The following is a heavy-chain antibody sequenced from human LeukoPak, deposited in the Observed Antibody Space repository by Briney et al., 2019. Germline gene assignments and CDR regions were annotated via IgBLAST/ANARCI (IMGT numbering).Heavy chain of an antibody. CDR2: IYTSGST. Sequence: SETLSLTCTVSGGSISSYYWSWIRQPAGKGLDWIGRIYTSGSTNYNPSLKSRVTMSVDTSKNQFSLKLSSVTAADTAVYYCARAYYYGSGSHYNSWFDPWGQGTLVTVSS. J-gene: IGHJ5*02. D-gene: IGHD3-10*01. CDR1: GGSISSYY. V-gene: IGHV4-4*07. CDR3: ARAYYYGSGSHYNSWFDP.